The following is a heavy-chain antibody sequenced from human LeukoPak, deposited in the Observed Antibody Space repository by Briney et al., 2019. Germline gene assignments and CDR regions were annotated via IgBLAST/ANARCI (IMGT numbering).Heavy chain of an antibody. J-gene: IGHJ4*02. D-gene: IGHD6-13*01. CDR1: GGSISSYY. V-gene: IGHV4-59*08. CDR2: IYYSGST. CDR3: ARHGLGAAAAHNSGPGYFDY. Sequence: SETLSLTCTVSGGSISSYYWSWIRQPPGKGLEWIGYIYYSGSTNYNPSLKSRVTISVDTSKNQFSLKLSSVTAADTAVYYCARHGLGAAAAHNSGPGYFDYWGQGTLVTVSS.